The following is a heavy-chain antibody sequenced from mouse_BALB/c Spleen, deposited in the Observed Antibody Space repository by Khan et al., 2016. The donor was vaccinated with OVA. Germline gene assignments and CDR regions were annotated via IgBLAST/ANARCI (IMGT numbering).Heavy chain of an antibody. J-gene: IGHJ2*01. CDR2: IGYSGVT. CDR1: GYSITSGYA. CDR3: ARGNYYGYYFDY. Sequence: EVQLQESGPGLVKPSQSLSLTCTVTGYSITSGYAWNWIRQFPGNKLEWMGYIGYSGVTSYTPSLKSRISLTRDTSKNQFFLQLNAVTTEDTATYYCARGNYYGYYFDYWRQGTTLTVSS. D-gene: IGHD1-1*01. V-gene: IGHV3-2*02.